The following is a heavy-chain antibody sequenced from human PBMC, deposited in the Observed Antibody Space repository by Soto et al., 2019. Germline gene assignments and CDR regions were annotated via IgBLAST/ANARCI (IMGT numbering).Heavy chain of an antibody. V-gene: IGHV3-66*01. Sequence: GGSLRLSCAASGFTVSSNYMSWVRQAPGKGLEWVSVIYSGGSTYYADSVKGRFTISRDNSKNTLYLQMNSLRAEDTAVYYCARDGFLGRFFGVVTPLDYWGQGTLVTVSS. CDR3: ARDGFLGRFFGVVTPLDY. CDR1: GFTVSSNY. CDR2: IYSGGST. J-gene: IGHJ4*02. D-gene: IGHD3-3*01.